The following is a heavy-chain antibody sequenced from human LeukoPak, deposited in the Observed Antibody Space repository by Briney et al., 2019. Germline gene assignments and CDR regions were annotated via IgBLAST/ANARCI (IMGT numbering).Heavy chain of an antibody. D-gene: IGHD3-10*01. CDR3: ARGTADYYGSGTLGYSDY. CDR2: IYYSGST. Sequence: SETLSLTCTVSGGSISSSSYYWGWIRQPPGKGLEWIGSIYYSGSTYYNPSLKSRVTISVDTSTNQFSLRLSSVTASDTAVYYCARGTADYYGSGTLGYSDYWGQGTLVTVSS. V-gene: IGHV4-39*07. CDR1: GGSISSSSYY. J-gene: IGHJ4*02.